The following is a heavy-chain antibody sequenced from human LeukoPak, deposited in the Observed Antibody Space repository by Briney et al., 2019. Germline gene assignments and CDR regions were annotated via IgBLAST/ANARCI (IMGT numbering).Heavy chain of an antibody. V-gene: IGHV4-39*01. Sequence: SETLSLTCTVSGGSISSSSYYWGWIRQPPGKGLEWIGSIYYSGSTHYNPSLKSRVTISVDTSKNQFSLKLSSVTAADTAVYYCARHEITMIVANDAFDIWGQGTMVTVSS. CDR2: IYYSGST. CDR1: GGSISSSSYY. J-gene: IGHJ3*02. CDR3: ARHEITMIVANDAFDI. D-gene: IGHD3-22*01.